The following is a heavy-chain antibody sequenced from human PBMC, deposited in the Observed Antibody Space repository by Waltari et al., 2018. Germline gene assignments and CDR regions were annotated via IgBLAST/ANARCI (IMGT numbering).Heavy chain of an antibody. D-gene: IGHD3-16*01. Sequence: EVQLVESGGGLVKPGGSLRLSCAASGFTFSSYSMNWVRQAPGKGLEWVSSISSSSSYIYYADSVKGRFTISRDNAKNSLYLQMNSLRAEDTAVYYCARDQGGDGYNPDYWGQGTLVTVSS. V-gene: IGHV3-21*01. CDR1: GFTFSSYS. J-gene: IGHJ4*02. CDR2: ISSSSSYI. CDR3: ARDQGGDGYNPDY.